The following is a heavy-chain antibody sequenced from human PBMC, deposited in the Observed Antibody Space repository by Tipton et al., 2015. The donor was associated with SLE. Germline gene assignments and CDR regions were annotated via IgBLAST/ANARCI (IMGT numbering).Heavy chain of an antibody. Sequence: LRLSCTVSGGSISSYYWSWIRQPPGKGLEWIGYIYYSGSTNYNPSLKSRVTISVDTSKNQFSLKLSSVTAADTAVYYCARGRLNPYSHYYYMDVWGKGTTVTVSS. CDR3: ARGRLNPYSHYYYMDV. D-gene: IGHD2-21*01. CDR2: IYYSGST. J-gene: IGHJ6*03. V-gene: IGHV4-59*01. CDR1: GGSISSYY.